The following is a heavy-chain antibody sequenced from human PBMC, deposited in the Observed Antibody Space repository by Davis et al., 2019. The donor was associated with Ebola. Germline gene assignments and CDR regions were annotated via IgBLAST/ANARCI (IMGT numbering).Heavy chain of an antibody. CDR1: GGTFSSYA. V-gene: IGHV1-69*05. Sequence: SVKVSCKASGGTFSSYAISWVRQAPGQGLEWMGGIIPIFGTANYAQKFQGRVTMTRDTSTSTVYMELSSLRSEDTAVYYCARDPAYYYDSSGSMDVWGKGTTVTVSS. CDR3: ARDPAYYYDSSGSMDV. D-gene: IGHD3-22*01. J-gene: IGHJ6*03. CDR2: IIPIFGTA.